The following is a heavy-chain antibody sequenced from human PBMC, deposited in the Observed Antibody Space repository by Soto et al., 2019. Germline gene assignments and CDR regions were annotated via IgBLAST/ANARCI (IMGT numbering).Heavy chain of an antibody. CDR2: INPRTGST. V-gene: IGHV1-46*01. Sequence: QVQLVQSGADVKKPGTSVKVSCKAAGYSFTNYCMYWVRQAPGQGLEWMGMINPRTGSTRYAQKFQDRVTLTSDTSTTTVYMELSTLISDATAVYSCARDGGLLTASWHYDLWGPGTLVTVSS. J-gene: IGHJ2*01. CDR3: ARDGGLLTASWHYDL. CDR1: GYSFTNYC. D-gene: IGHD2-15*01.